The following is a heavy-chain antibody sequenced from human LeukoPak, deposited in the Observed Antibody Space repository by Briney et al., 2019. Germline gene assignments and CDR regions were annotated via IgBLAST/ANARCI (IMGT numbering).Heavy chain of an antibody. CDR1: GFSFSSYA. D-gene: IGHD3-10*01. CDR3: AXDLVWFGEPKGYYNYMDV. V-gene: IGHV3-53*01. Sequence: GGSLRLSCATSGFSFSSYAMSWVRQAPGKGLEWVSFIYSDNTHYSDSVKGRFTISRDNSKNTLYLQMNSLRAEDTAVYYCAXDLVWFGEPKGYYNYMDVWGKGTTVTVSS. J-gene: IGHJ6*03. CDR2: IYSDNT.